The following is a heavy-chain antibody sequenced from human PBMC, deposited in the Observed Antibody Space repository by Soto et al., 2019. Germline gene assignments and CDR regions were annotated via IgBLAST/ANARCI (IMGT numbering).Heavy chain of an antibody. D-gene: IGHD6-13*01. J-gene: IGHJ4*02. CDR3: ARRGPGTYFDY. CDR1: GFTFSSYA. Sequence: EVQLLESGGGLVQPGGSLRLSSAASGFTFSSYAMSWVRQAPGKGLEWVSVISGSGGSTYYADSVKGRFTISRDNSKNTLYLQMNSLRAEDTAGYYCARRGPGTYFDYWGQGTLVTVSS. CDR2: ISGSGGST. V-gene: IGHV3-23*01.